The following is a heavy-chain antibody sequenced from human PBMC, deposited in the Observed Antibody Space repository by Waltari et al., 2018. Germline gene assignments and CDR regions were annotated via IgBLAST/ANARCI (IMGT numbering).Heavy chain of an antibody. D-gene: IGHD2-2*02. CDR2: ISYDGTTT. V-gene: IGHV3-30-3*02. CDR3: AKPDCTTTNCYTCTD. J-gene: IGHJ4*02. CDR1: GSPFGSLA. Sequence: QVQLVESGGGVVPPGRSLRLSCAASGSPFGSLAMHWVRQAPGKGLEWVAIISYDGTTTYYADSGKGRFTLSRDNSKNTLYLQMNSLVFEDTAIYYCAKPDCTTTNCYTCTDWGQGALVTVSS.